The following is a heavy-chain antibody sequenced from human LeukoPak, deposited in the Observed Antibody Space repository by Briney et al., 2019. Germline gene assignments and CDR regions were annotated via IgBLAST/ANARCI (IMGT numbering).Heavy chain of an antibody. J-gene: IGHJ4*02. CDR1: GYTFTSYD. D-gene: IGHD3-22*01. Sequence: ASVKVSCKASGYTFTSYDINWVRQATGQGLERMGWMNPNSGNTRYAHKFQGRGTMTRNTSISTAYMELSSVRSEDTAVYCCARSGAYGFRSGYYYVMYWGQGTLVTVSS. CDR2: MNPNSGNT. V-gene: IGHV1-8*01. CDR3: ARSGAYGFRSGYYYVMY.